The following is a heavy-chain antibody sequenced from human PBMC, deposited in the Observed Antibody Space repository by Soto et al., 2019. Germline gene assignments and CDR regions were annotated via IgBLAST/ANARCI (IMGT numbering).Heavy chain of an antibody. Sequence: ETKSLTCPVADGSIGIYCVSWIRHTPGKGLEWIGYIYYSGSTNYNPSLKSRVTISVDTSKNQFSLKLSSVTAADTAVYYCARSSMVPVDYFDFWGQGTLVTVSS. D-gene: IGHD3-10*01. CDR3: ARSSMVPVDYFDF. CDR1: DGSIGIYC. V-gene: IGHV4-59*01. J-gene: IGHJ4*02. CDR2: IYYSGST.